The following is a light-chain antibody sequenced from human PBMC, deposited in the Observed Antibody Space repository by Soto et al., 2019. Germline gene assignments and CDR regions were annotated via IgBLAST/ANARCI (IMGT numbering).Light chain of an antibody. V-gene: IGLV2-14*03. CDR1: RSDVGGYNY. Sequence: QSALTQPASVSGSLGQSITISCTGTRSDVGGYNYVSWYQQYPGKAPKLMIYDVSNRPSGVSNRFSGSKSGNTASLTISGLQAEDEADYYCRSYRSSSTPVVFGGGTKLTVL. CDR2: DVS. CDR3: RSYRSSSTPVV. J-gene: IGLJ2*01.